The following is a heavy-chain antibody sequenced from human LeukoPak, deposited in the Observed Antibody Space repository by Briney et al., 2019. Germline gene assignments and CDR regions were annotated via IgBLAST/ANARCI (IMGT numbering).Heavy chain of an antibody. V-gene: IGHV3-11*01. J-gene: IGHJ4*02. CDR2: ISGSGGTI. CDR1: GFTFSDCH. Sequence: GGSLRLSCAASGFTFSDCHMSWIRQAPGKGLEGISHISGSGGTIYHADSVKGRFTISRDNSKNTLYLQMNSLRAEDTAVYYCANLLHYDFWSGYSLPNFDYWGQGTLVTVSS. D-gene: IGHD3-3*01. CDR3: ANLLHYDFWSGYSLPNFDY.